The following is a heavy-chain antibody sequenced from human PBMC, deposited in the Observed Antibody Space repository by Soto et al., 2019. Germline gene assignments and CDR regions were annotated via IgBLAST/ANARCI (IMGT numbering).Heavy chain of an antibody. D-gene: IGHD6-19*01. J-gene: IGHJ4*02. CDR2: IWHDGSYK. CDR1: GFSFSSHS. CDR3: ARDMADWYTNGWSNYFAS. V-gene: IGHV3-33*01. Sequence: QVQLVDSGGGVVQPGRSLRLSCAASGFSFSSHSMHWVRQAPGKGLEWVAIIWHDGSYKYYADSVKGRFTTSKDNSKNTLSLQMDSLRPEDTTVYYCARDMADWYTNGWSNYFASWGLGTLVAVS.